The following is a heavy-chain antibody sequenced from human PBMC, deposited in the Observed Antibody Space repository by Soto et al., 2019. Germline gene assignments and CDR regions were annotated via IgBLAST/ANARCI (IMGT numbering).Heavy chain of an antibody. CDR3: ARGSDDYGNYYYYGMDV. CDR1: GGSISSGGYY. CDR2: IYYSGST. D-gene: IGHD4-17*01. V-gene: IGHV4-31*03. Sequence: QVQLQESGPGLVKPSQTLSLTCTVSGGSISSGGYYWSWIRQHPGKGLEWIGYIYYSGSTYYNPSLKSRVTISVDTSKNQFSLKLSSVTAADTAVYYCARGSDDYGNYYYYGMDVWGQGTTVTVSS. J-gene: IGHJ6*02.